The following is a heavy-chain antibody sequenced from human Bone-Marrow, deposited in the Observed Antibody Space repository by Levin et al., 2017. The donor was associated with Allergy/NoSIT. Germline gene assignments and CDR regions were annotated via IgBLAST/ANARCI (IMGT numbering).Heavy chain of an antibody. V-gene: IGHV1-18*01. D-gene: IGHD6-19*01. J-gene: IGHJ4*02. CDR3: ARLSGGYNTGQTLDY. CDR1: GYTFTNFG. CDR2: VSPYSGDT. Sequence: GESLKISCKASGYTFTNFGFCWLRQAPGQGLEWMGWVSPYSGDTNYAPMFQGRVTMTTETSSNTAYMELRGLRSDDTDVYYCARLSGGYNTGQTLDYWGQGTLVTVSS.